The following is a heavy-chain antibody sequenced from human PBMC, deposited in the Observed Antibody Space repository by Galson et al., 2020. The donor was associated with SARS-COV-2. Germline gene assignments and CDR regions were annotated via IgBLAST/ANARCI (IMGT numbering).Heavy chain of an antibody. D-gene: IGHD2-15*01. CDR1: GGSISSSNW. CDR2: IYHSGST. Sequence: ASETLSLTCAVSGGSISSSNWWSWVRQPPGKGLEWIGEIYHSGSTNYNPSLKSRVTISVDKSKNQFSLKLSSVTAADTAVYYCAAGGYCSGGSCPDYWGQGTLVTVSS. CDR3: AAGGYCSGGSCPDY. V-gene: IGHV4-4*02. J-gene: IGHJ4*02.